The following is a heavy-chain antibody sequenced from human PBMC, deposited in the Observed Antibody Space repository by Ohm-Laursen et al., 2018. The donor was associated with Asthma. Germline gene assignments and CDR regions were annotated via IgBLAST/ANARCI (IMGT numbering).Heavy chain of an antibody. D-gene: IGHD1-26*01. V-gene: IGHV3-9*01. Sequence: SLRLSCAASGFTFDDYAMHWVRQAPGKGLEWVSGISWNSGSIGYADSVKGRFTISRDNAKNSLYLQMNSLRAEDTALYYCAKDMFVSGSYYEGGYYYYYYGMDVWGQGTTVTVSS. J-gene: IGHJ6*02. CDR3: AKDMFVSGSYYEGGYYYYYYGMDV. CDR1: GFTFDDYA. CDR2: ISWNSGSI.